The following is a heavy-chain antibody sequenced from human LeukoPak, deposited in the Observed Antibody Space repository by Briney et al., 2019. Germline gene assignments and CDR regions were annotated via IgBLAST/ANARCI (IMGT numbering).Heavy chain of an antibody. V-gene: IGHV3-13*01. J-gene: IGHJ5*02. Sequence: GASLRLSCAASGFTFSSYAMSWVRQAPGKGLEWVSAIGTAGDTYYPGSVKGRFTISRENAKNSLYLQMNSLRAGDTAVYYCARANGDYENWFDPWGQGTLVTVSS. CDR2: IGTAGDT. CDR1: GFTFSSYA. D-gene: IGHD4-17*01. CDR3: ARANGDYENWFDP.